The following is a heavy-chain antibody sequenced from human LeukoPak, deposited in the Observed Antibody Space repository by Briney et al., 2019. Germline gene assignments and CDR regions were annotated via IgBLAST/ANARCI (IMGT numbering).Heavy chain of an antibody. V-gene: IGHV5-51*01. J-gene: IGHJ4*02. CDR2: IYPGDSDT. Sequence: GESLKISCKGSGYRFTSYWIGWVRQMPGKGLEWMGIIYPGDSDTRYSPSFQGQVTISADKSISTAYLQWSSLKASDTAMYYCARQVGYSSSWDSIDYWGQGTLVTVSS. CDR3: ARQVGYSSSWDSIDY. CDR1: GYRFTSYW. D-gene: IGHD6-13*01.